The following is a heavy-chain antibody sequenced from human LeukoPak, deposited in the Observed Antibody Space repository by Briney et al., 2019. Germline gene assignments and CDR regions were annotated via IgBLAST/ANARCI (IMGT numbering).Heavy chain of an antibody. J-gene: IGHJ4*02. CDR2: INHSGST. V-gene: IGHV4-34*01. CDR1: GGSFSVYY. Sequence: SETLSLTCAVYGGSFSVYYWSWIRQPPGKGLEWIGEINHSGSTNYNPSLKSRVTISVDTSKNQFSLKLSSVTAADTAVYYCARGRIITILHRGYYFDYWGQGTLVTVSS. D-gene: IGHD3-3*01. CDR3: ARGRIITILHRGYYFDY.